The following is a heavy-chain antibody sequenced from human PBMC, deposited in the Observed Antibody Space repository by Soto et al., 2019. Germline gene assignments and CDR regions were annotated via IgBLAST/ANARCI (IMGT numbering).Heavy chain of an antibody. V-gene: IGHV5-10-1*01. Sequence: GESLKISCKGSGYSFTSYWISWVRQMPGKGLEWMGRIDPSDSYTNYSPSSQGHVTISADKSISTAYLQWSSLKASDTAMYYCARHGPLDYYDSSGPKEYFDYWGQGTLVTVSS. J-gene: IGHJ4*02. CDR2: IDPSDSYT. CDR3: ARHGPLDYYDSSGPKEYFDY. D-gene: IGHD3-22*01. CDR1: GYSFTSYW.